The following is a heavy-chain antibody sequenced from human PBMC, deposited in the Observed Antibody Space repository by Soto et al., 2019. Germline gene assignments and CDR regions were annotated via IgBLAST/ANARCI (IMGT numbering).Heavy chain of an antibody. Sequence: QVQLQESGPGLVKPSETLSLTCTVSGGSISSYYWSWIRQPPGKGLEWIGYIYYSGSTNYNPSLKSRLTISLHPSTNQFSLKLISVTAADPAVYYWAREGLTGTIGLYYYYGMDVWGQGTTVTVSS. J-gene: IGHJ6*02. CDR2: IYYSGST. D-gene: IGHD1-7*01. V-gene: IGHV4-59*01. CDR3: AREGLTGTIGLYYYYGMDV. CDR1: GGSISSYY.